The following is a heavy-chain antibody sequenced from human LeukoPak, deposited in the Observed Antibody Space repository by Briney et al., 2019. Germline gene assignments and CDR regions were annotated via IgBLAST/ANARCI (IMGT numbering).Heavy chain of an antibody. CDR3: AKYSYSEHYYQGGWFDP. CDR1: GFTFNRFA. J-gene: IGHJ5*02. Sequence: PGGSLRLSCAASGFTFNRFAMYRVRQAPGKGLEWVAVISHDGNNRDYANSVKGRFTISRDTSKNTLSLQMNSLRGDDTAIYYCAKYSYSEHYYQGGWFDPWGQGTLVTVSS. D-gene: IGHD1-26*01. CDR2: ISHDGNNR. V-gene: IGHV3-30*18.